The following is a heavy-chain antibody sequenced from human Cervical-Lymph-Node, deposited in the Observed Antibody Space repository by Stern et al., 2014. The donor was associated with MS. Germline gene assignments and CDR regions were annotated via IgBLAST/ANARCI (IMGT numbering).Heavy chain of an antibody. CDR2: IIPIFGTA. J-gene: IGHJ6*02. Sequence: QVQLVQSGAEVKKPGSSVKVSCKASGGTFSSYAISWVRQAPGQGLEWMGGIIPIFGTANYAQKFQGRVTITADESTSTAYMELSSLRSEDTAVYYCARARVVVVVAAPVYYGMDVWGQGTTVTVSS. V-gene: IGHV1-69*01. CDR3: ARARVVVVVAAPVYYGMDV. D-gene: IGHD2-15*01. CDR1: GGTFSSYA.